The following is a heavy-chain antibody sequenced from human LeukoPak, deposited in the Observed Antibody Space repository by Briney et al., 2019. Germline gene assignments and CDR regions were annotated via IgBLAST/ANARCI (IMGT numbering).Heavy chain of an antibody. J-gene: IGHJ5*02. CDR1: GYTLTELS. D-gene: IGHD2-2*01. Sequence: ASVKVSCKVSGYTLTELSMHWVRQAPGKGLEWMGGFDPEDGETIYAQKFQGRVTMTEDTSTDTAYMELSSLRSEDTAVYYCARSCSSTSCSWFDPWGQGTLVTVSS. CDR2: FDPEDGET. CDR3: ARSCSSTSCSWFDP. V-gene: IGHV1-24*01.